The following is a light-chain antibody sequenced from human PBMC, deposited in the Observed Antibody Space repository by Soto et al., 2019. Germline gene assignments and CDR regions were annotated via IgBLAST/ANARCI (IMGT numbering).Light chain of an antibody. CDR1: QSVSSN. V-gene: IGKV3-15*01. CDR2: GAS. Sequence: EIVMTHSPATLSVSPGERATLSCRASQSVSSNLAWYQQKPGQAPRLLIYGASTRATGIPARFRGRGSGTEFKLAIRSLQAEDFAVYYGQQYNNWPPWTFGQGTKVEIK. J-gene: IGKJ1*01. CDR3: QQYNNWPPWT.